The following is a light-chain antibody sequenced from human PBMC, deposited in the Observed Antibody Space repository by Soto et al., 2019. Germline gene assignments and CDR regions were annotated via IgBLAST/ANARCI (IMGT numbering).Light chain of an antibody. CDR2: DAS. V-gene: IGKV3-20*01. CDR3: QQYGSSPLP. CDR1: QSVRSNY. J-gene: IGKJ4*01. Sequence: EIVLTQSPDTLSLSPGERATLSCRASQSVRSNYLAWYQQKPGQAPRFLIYDASSRATGIPGRFSGSGSGTDFTLTISRLEPEDFAVYYCQQYGSSPLPFGGGTKVDIK.